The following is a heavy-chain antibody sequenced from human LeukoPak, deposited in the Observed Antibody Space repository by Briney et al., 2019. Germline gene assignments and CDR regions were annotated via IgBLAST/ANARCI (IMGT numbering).Heavy chain of an antibody. CDR3: VRERNCSGASCLDGFDI. CDR1: GGSISTYY. V-gene: IGHV4-59*01. CDR2: IYNSGRT. Sequence: SETLSLTCTVSGGSISTYYWSWLRQPPGKGLEWIGYIYNSGRTNYNPSLASRVTISVDTSKNQFSLKLNSVTAADTAVYYCVRERNCSGASCLDGFDIGGQGTMVTVSS. J-gene: IGHJ3*02. D-gene: IGHD2-15*01.